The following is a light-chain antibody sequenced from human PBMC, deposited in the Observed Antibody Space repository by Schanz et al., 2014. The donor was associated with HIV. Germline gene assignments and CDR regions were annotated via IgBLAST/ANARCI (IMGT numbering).Light chain of an antibody. CDR2: AAS. Sequence: AIRITQSPSSLSASPGDRVTITCRASQDIRTYLAWYQQKPGKAPRLLIYAASTLQNGVPSRFSGSGSGTDFTLTISCLQSEDFATYTCQQYYTSPLTFGGGTKVKSK. V-gene: IGKV1-8*01. CDR3: QQYYTSPLT. CDR1: QDIRTY. J-gene: IGKJ4*01.